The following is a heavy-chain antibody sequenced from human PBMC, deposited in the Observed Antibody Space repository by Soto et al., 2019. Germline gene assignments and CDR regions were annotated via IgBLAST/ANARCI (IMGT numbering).Heavy chain of an antibody. CDR3: AREGDVPYYFYGMDV. V-gene: IGHV1-18*01. J-gene: IGHJ6*02. CDR2: ISGYNGKT. D-gene: IGHD2-21*02. CDR1: GYTFTSYG. Sequence: QVQLVQSGGEVRKPGASVTVSCKASGYTFTSYGISWVRQAPGQGLEWMGWISGYNGKTNYAQKVQDRVTMTTDTSTRTVYLELRSLRFDEPAVYYCAREGDVPYYFYGMDVWGQGTTVTVSS.